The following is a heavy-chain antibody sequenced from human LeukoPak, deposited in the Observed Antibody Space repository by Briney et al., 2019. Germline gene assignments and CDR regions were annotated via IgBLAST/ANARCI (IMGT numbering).Heavy chain of an antibody. CDR2: INHSGST. V-gene: IGHV4-34*01. Sequence: SETLSLTCAVYGGSFSGYYWSWIRQPPGKGLEWIGEINHSGSTNYNPSLKSRVTISVDTSKNQFSLKLSSVTAADTAVYYCARIKTYYDFWSGYRYYMDVWGKGTTVTVSS. J-gene: IGHJ6*03. CDR3: ARIKTYYDFWSGYRYYMDV. D-gene: IGHD3-3*01. CDR1: GGSFSGYY.